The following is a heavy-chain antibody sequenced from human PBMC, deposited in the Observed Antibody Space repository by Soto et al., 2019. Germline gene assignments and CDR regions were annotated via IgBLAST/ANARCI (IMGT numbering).Heavy chain of an antibody. V-gene: IGHV1-58*01. J-gene: IGHJ5*02. Sequence: ASVKVSCKASGFTFTSSAVQWVRQARGQRLERIGWIVVGSGNTNYAQKFQERVTITRDMSTSTAYMELSSLRSEDTAVYYCAAAYYDFWSGYFLYNNWFDPWGQGTLVTVSS. CDR2: IVVGSGNT. CDR1: GFTFTSSA. D-gene: IGHD3-3*01. CDR3: AAAYYDFWSGYFLYNNWFDP.